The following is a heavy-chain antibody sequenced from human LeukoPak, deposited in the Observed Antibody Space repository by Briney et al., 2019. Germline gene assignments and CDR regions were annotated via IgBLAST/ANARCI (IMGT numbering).Heavy chain of an antibody. CDR1: GGSISSYY. CDR3: ARQLYSNLIDY. Sequence: SETLSLTCTVSGGSISSYYWSWIRQPPGKGLEWIGYIYYSGGTNYNPSLKSRVTISVDTSKNQFSLKLSSVTAADTAVYYCARQLYSNLIDYWGQGTLVTVSS. V-gene: IGHV4-59*08. CDR2: IYYSGGT. D-gene: IGHD4-11*01. J-gene: IGHJ4*02.